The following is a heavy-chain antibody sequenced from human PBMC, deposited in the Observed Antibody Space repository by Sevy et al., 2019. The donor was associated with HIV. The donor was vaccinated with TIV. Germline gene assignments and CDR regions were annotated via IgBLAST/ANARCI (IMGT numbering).Heavy chain of an antibody. CDR1: GFTFSDYW. V-gene: IGHV3-7*01. CDR2: INLDGSGK. D-gene: IGHD3-10*01. J-gene: IGHJ4*02. Sequence: GGSLSLSCEASGFTFSDYWMTWVRKAPGKGLEWVASINLDGSGKYYVDSEKGRYIISIHNVNKSLFLQMNNLRVEDTAVYYCLSGGGGYWGQETLVTVSS. CDR3: LSGGGGY.